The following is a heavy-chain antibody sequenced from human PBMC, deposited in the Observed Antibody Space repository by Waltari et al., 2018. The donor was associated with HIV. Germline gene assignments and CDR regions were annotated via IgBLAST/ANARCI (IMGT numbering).Heavy chain of an antibody. CDR3: AKEDGPFGDILTGHFAFDY. J-gene: IGHJ4*02. D-gene: IGHD3-9*01. CDR2: ISWNSRSV. V-gene: IGHV3-9*01. CDR1: GFKFDDYA. Sequence: EVQLVESGGGLVQPGRSLRLSCAASGFKFDDYAIHWVRQAPGKGLDWVSCISWNSRSVAYAASVNGRFSVSRDNAKTSVSLQIHSLRTEDTALYYCAKEDGPFGDILTGHFAFDYWGQGVLVTVSS.